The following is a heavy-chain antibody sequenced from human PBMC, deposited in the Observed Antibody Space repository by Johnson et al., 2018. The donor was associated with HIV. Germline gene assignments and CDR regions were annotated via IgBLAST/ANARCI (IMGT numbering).Heavy chain of an antibody. V-gene: IGHV3-30*04. Sequence: QVQLVESGGGVVQPGRSLRLSCAASGFTFSSYAMHWVRQAPGKGLEWVAVISYDGSNKYYADSVKGRFTISRDNSKNTLYLQMDGLRPEDTAVYYCAKAFPYCTGGSCYPHRSPHDAFDIWGQGTMVTVSS. CDR1: GFTFSSYA. J-gene: IGHJ3*02. CDR2: ISYDGSNK. CDR3: AKAFPYCTGGSCYPHRSPHDAFDI. D-gene: IGHD2-15*01.